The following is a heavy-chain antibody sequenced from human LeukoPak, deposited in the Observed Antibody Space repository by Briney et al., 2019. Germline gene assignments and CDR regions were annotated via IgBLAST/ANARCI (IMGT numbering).Heavy chain of an antibody. CDR3: ARRGSSSWYYAFDI. Sequence: SETLSLTCTVSGGSISSGGYYWSWIRQPPGKGLEWIGYIYHSGSTYYNPSLKSRVTISVDRSKNQFSLKLSSVTAADTAVYYCARRGSSSWYYAFDIWGQGTMVTVSS. CDR1: GGSISSGGYY. J-gene: IGHJ3*02. V-gene: IGHV4-30-2*01. CDR2: IYHSGST. D-gene: IGHD6-13*01.